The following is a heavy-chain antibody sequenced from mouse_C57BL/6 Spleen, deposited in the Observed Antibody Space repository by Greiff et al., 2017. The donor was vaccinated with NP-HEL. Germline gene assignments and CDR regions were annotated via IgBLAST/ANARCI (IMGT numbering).Heavy chain of an antibody. CDR1: GFTFSSYG. J-gene: IGHJ2*01. V-gene: IGHV5-6*02. Sequence: EVKLVESGGDLVKPGGSLKLSCAASGFTFSSYGMSWVRQTPDKRLEWVATISSGGSYTYYPDSVKGRFTISRDNAKNTLYLQMSSLKSEDTAMYYCARLYYYGSSYLDYWGQGTTLTVSS. D-gene: IGHD1-1*01. CDR2: ISSGGSYT. CDR3: ARLYYYGSSYLDY.